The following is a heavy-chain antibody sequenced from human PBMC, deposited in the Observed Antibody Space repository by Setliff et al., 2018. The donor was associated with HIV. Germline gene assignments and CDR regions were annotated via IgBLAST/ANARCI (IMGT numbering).Heavy chain of an antibody. D-gene: IGHD3-3*01. V-gene: IGHV1-69*13. Sequence: SVKVSCKASGGSFYTYAFTWVRQAPGQGLEWVGGIVPVFRTVNYAQKLQGRVTITADESTSTPYMELNSLTSDDTAVYYCARGPKKGVDILPPDSWGQGTLVTVSS. CDR1: GGSFYTYA. CDR2: IVPVFRTV. J-gene: IGHJ5*02. CDR3: ARGPKKGVDILPPDS.